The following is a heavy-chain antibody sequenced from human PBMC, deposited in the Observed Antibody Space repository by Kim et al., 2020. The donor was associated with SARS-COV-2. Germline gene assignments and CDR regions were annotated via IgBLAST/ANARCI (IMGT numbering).Heavy chain of an antibody. CDR2: ISSSSSYT. V-gene: IGHV3-11*06. Sequence: GGSLRLSCAASGFTFSDYYMSWIRQAPGKGLEWVSYISSSSSYTNYADSVKGRFTISRDNAKNALYLQMNSLRAEDTAVYYCAGGYHYYDSSGYYGDAFDIGGKGTMVTVSS. CDR1: GFTFSDYY. J-gene: IGHJ3*02. CDR3: AGGYHYYDSSGYYGDAFDI. D-gene: IGHD3-22*01.